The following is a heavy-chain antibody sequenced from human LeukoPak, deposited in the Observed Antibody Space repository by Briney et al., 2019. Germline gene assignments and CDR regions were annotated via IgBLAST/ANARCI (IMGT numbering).Heavy chain of an antibody. D-gene: IGHD3-22*01. CDR1: GGSINNYY. J-gene: IGHJ4*02. V-gene: IGHV4-4*07. CDR3: ARDRYYYDSSGYCRFDY. CDR2: IHTSGST. Sequence: SETLSLTCTVSGGSINNYYWSWIRQPAGKGLEWIGRIHTSGSTNYNPSLKSRVTMSVDTSKNEFSLKLSSVTAADTAVYYCARDRYYYDSSGYCRFDYWGQGTLVTVSS.